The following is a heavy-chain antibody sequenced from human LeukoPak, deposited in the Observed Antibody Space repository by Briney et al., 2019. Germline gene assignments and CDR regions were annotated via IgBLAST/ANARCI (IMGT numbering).Heavy chain of an antibody. D-gene: IGHD2-2*01. CDR1: GYTFTSYD. CDR3: ARVHCSSTSCYVGPFDP. CDR2: MNPNSGNT. J-gene: IGHJ5*02. Sequence: GASVKVSCKASGYTFTSYDNNWVRQATGQGLEWMGWMNPNSGNTGYAQKFQGRVTITRNTSISTVYMELSSLRSEDTAVYYCARVHCSSTSCYVGPFDPWGQGTLVTVSS. V-gene: IGHV1-8*03.